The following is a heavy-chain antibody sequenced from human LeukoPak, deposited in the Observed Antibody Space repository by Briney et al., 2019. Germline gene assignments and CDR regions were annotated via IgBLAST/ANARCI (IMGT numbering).Heavy chain of an antibody. Sequence: GGSLRLSCAASGFTFSGYSMNWVRQAPGKGLEWVSYISGSSTPIYYADSVKGRFTISRDNAKNSLYLQMNSLRAEDTAVYYCARDLYYYGSGTFDYWGQGTLVTVSS. CDR2: ISGSSTPI. CDR3: ARDLYYYGSGTFDY. J-gene: IGHJ4*02. CDR1: GFTFSGYS. D-gene: IGHD3-10*01. V-gene: IGHV3-48*04.